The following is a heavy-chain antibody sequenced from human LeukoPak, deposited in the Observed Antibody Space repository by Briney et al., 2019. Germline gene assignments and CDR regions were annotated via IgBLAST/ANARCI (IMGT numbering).Heavy chain of an antibody. CDR2: IYPDESNI. V-gene: IGHV5-51*01. CDR1: GYSFPTYW. D-gene: IGHD2-2*03. Sequence: ESLKISCKGSGYSFPTYWIVWVRQMPGKGLEWMGIIYPDESNIRYSPSFQGQVTISADKSISTAYLQWSSLKASDTAMYYCARPPSRGYSSSFEYWGQGTLVTVSS. J-gene: IGHJ4*02. CDR3: ARPPSRGYSSSFEY.